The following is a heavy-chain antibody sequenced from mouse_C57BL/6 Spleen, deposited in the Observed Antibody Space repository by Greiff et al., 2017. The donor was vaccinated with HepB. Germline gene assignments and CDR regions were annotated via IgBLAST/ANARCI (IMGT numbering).Heavy chain of an antibody. CDR1: GYSITSGYF. CDR2: ISYDGSN. V-gene: IGHV3-6*01. J-gene: IGHJ4*01. Sequence: EVKLVESGPGLVKPSQSLSLTCSVTGYSITSGYFWYWIRQFTGNKLEWMCNISYDGSNNYNPTLKNRISITRDTSKNQFFLKLNSVTTEDTATYYCAREAGGAMDYWGQGTSVTVSS. CDR3: AREAGGAMDY.